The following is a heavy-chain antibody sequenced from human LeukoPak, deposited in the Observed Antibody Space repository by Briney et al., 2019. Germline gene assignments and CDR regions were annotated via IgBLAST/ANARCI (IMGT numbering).Heavy chain of an antibody. CDR2: ISYDGSNK. V-gene: IGHV3-30*18. D-gene: IGHD3-22*01. CDR1: GFTFSSYG. J-gene: IGHJ4*02. CDR3: AKDQGYYYDSSGPQY. Sequence: GRSLRLSCAASGFTFSSYGMHWVRQAPGKGLEWVAVISYDGSNKYYADSVKGRFTISRDNSKNTLYLQMNSLRAEDTAVYYCAKDQGYYYDSSGPQYWGQGTLVTVSS.